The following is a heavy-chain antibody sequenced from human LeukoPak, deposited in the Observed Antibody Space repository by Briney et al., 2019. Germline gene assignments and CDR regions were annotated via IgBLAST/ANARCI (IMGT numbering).Heavy chain of an antibody. V-gene: IGHV3-11*01. CDR2: ISSSGSTI. CDR1: GVTFSDYY. Sequence: GGSLRLSCAASGVTFSDYYMSWICQGPGEGLGWGSHISSSGSTIYYADSVKGGVTISRDNAKNSLYLQMNSLRAEDTAVYYCARDSPRRYSSIRLGLWGQGTMVTVSS. CDR3: ARDSPRRYSSIRLGL. D-gene: IGHD6-13*01. J-gene: IGHJ3*01.